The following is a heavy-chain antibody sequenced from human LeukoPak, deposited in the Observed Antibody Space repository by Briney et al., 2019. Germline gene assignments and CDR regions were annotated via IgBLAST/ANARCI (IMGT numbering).Heavy chain of an antibody. CDR2: ISSSRNYT. V-gene: IGHV3-11*03. D-gene: IGHD3-9*01. Sequence: GGSLRLSCAASGFTFSDYYMSWIRQAPGKELEWVSYISSSRNYTNYADSVKGRFTISRDNTKNSLYLQMNNLRAEDTAVYYCARNLDDIFLSTPRFDPWGQGTLVTVSS. CDR3: ARNLDDIFLSTPRFDP. J-gene: IGHJ5*02. CDR1: GFTFSDYY.